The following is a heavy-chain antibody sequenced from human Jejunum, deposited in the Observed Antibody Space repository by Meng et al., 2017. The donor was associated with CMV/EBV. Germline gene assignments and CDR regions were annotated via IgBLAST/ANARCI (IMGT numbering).Heavy chain of an antibody. CDR2: INHSRGT. CDR3: ARGNYDSSGYYLDY. V-gene: IGHV4-34*01. Sequence: QVQLPQGAAGLWKPSETRSPTWAVHGGSFSGYYWSWIRQPPGKGLEWIGEINHSRGTKYNPSLKSRVTISEDTSKNQFSLKLTSVTAADTAVYYCARGNYDSSGYYLDYWGQGTLVTVSS. D-gene: IGHD3-22*01. J-gene: IGHJ4*02. CDR1: GGSFSGYY.